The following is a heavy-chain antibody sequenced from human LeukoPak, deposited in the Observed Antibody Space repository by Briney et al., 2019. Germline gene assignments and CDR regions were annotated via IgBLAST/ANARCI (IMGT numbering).Heavy chain of an antibody. CDR3: ARSLGHCSGGNCY. CDR1: GYSFIAYY. CDR2: IDPNSGAT. D-gene: IGHD2-15*01. J-gene: IGHJ4*02. Sequence: ASVKVSCKASGYSFIAYYIYWVREAPGQGPEWMGWIDPNSGATNYAQKFQGRVSVSRDTSLTTVYMELSRLTSDDTAIYYCARSLGHCSGGNCYWGQGTLVTVSS. V-gene: IGHV1-2*02.